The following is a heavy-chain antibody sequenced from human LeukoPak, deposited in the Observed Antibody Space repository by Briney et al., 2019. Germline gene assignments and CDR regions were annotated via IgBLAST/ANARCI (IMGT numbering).Heavy chain of an antibody. D-gene: IGHD3-16*02. CDR2: IVVGSGYT. J-gene: IGHJ4*02. Sequence: GTSVKVSCKASGFTFTSSAMQWVRQARGQRLEWIGWIVVGSGYTNYAQKFQERVTITRDMSTSTAYMELSSLRSEDTAVYYCAAGHSVWGSYRPDYWGQGTLVTVSS. CDR1: GFTFTSSA. V-gene: IGHV1-58*02. CDR3: AAGHSVWGSYRPDY.